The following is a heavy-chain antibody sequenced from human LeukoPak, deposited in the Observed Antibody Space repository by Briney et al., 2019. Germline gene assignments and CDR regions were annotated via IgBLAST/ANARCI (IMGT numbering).Heavy chain of an antibody. CDR2: IGGTGQPT. J-gene: IGHJ4*02. Sequence: PGGSLRLSCAASGFDFKSYAMAWVRQAPGKGLEWVSSIGGTGQPTAHADSVKGRFTISRDNSKKTLYLQMNSLRVEDTAVYYCAKDLVLPAYQPFDSWGQGTLVTVSS. D-gene: IGHD3-9*01. CDR1: GFDFKSYA. V-gene: IGHV3-23*01. CDR3: AKDLVLPAYQPFDS.